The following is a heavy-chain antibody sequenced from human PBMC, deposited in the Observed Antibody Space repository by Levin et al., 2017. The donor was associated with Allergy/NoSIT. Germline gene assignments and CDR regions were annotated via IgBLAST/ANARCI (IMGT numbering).Heavy chain of an antibody. CDR2: INPSGGST. D-gene: IGHD2-2*02. V-gene: IGHV1-46*01. Sequence: ASVKVSCKASGYTFTSYYMHWVRQAPGQGLEWMGIINPSGGSTSYAQKFQGRVTMTRDTSTSTVYMELSSLRSEDTAVYYCARDHIVVVPAAIGYYYYYMDGWGKGTTVTVSS. CDR3: ARDHIVVVPAAIGYYYYYMDG. CDR1: GYTFTSYY. J-gene: IGHJ6*03.